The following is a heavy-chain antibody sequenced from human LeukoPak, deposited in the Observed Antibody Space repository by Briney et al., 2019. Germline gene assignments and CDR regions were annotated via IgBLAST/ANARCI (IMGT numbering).Heavy chain of an antibody. Sequence: GGTLRLSCAASGFTFTNFGMTWVRQVPGKGLEWVSAISDSGSRTHYADSVKGRFTISRDNAKNSLYLQMNSLRAEDTAVYYCAELGITMIGGVWGKGTTVTISS. D-gene: IGHD3-10*02. CDR1: GFTFTNFG. J-gene: IGHJ6*04. CDR3: AELGITMIGGV. V-gene: IGHV3-23*01. CDR2: ISDSGSRT.